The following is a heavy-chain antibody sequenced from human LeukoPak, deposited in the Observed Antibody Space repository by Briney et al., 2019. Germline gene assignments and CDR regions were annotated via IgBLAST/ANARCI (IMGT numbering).Heavy chain of an antibody. D-gene: IGHD2-2*01. CDR2: IYYSGST. Sequence: PSETLSLTCTVSGGSISSYYWSWIRQPPGKGLEWIGYIYYSGSTNYNPSLKSRVTISVDTSKNQFSLKLSSVTAADTAVYYCARGYEPDIVVVPAAISPPFYFDYWGQGTLVTVSS. J-gene: IGHJ4*02. CDR1: GGSISSYY. CDR3: ARGYEPDIVVVPAAISPPFYFDY. V-gene: IGHV4-59*01.